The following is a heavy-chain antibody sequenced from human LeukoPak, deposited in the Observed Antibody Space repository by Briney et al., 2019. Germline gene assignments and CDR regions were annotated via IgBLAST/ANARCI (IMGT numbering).Heavy chain of an antibody. CDR2: IYYSGST. D-gene: IGHD3-22*01. CDR1: GGSISSSSYY. CDR3: ARDGRPDNKYYYDSSGLIDY. J-gene: IGHJ4*02. V-gene: IGHV4-39*07. Sequence: PSETLSLTCTVSGGSISSSSYYWGWIRQPPGKGLEWIGSIYYSGSTYYNPSLKSRVTISVDTSKNQFSLKLSSVTAADTAVYYCARDGRPDNKYYYDSSGLIDYWGQGTLVTVSS.